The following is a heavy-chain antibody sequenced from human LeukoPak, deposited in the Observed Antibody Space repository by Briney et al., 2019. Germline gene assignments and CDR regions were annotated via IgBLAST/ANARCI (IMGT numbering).Heavy chain of an antibody. D-gene: IGHD2-15*01. V-gene: IGHV1-2*06. J-gene: IGHJ4*02. CDR1: GYTFTSCY. CDR3: ASRAASVTLGY. CDR2: MNPSSGVT. Sequence: ASVKVSCKASGYTFTSCYMHWLRQAPGQGLEWMGRMNPSSGVTNYAQKFQGRVTMTRDTSINTAYLDLSALKSDDTAVYYCASRAASVTLGYWGQGTLVTVSS.